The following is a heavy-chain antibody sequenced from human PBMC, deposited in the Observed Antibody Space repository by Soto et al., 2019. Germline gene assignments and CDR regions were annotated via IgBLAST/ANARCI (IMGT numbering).Heavy chain of an antibody. CDR3: AREPLMVRGVIISDAFDI. D-gene: IGHD3-10*01. V-gene: IGHV3-21*01. J-gene: IGHJ3*02. CDR1: GFTFSSYS. CDR2: ISSSSSYI. Sequence: PGGSLRLSCAASGFTFSSYSMNWVRQAPGKGLEWVSSISSSSSYIYYADSVKGRFTISRDNAKNSLYLQMNSLRAEDTAVYYCAREPLMVRGVIISDAFDIWGQGTMVTVSS.